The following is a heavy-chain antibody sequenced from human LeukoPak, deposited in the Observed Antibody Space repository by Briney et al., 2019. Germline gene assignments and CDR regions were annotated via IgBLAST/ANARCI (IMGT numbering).Heavy chain of an antibody. V-gene: IGHV3-21*01. CDR1: GFTFSSYW. J-gene: IGHJ4*02. CDR3: ARGSTVTNFDY. CDR2: ISSSSSYI. D-gene: IGHD4-17*01. Sequence: SGGSLRLSCAASGFTFSSYWMNWVRQAPGKGLEWVSSISSSSSYIYYADSVKGRFTISRDNAKNSLYLQMNSLRAEDTAVYYCARGSTVTNFDYWGQGTLVTVSS.